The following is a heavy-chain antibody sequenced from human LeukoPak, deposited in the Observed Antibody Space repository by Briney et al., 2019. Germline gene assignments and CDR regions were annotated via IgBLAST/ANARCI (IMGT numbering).Heavy chain of an antibody. D-gene: IGHD2-15*01. Sequence: GGSLRLXCAASGFTFSSYAMSWVRQAPGKELEWVSAISGSGGSTNYADSEKGRFTISRDNSKNTLYLQMNSLRAEDTAVYYCAKDLRDIVVVVAATPDYWGQGTLVTVSS. CDR1: GFTFSSYA. CDR2: ISGSGGST. J-gene: IGHJ4*02. CDR3: AKDLRDIVVVVAATPDY. V-gene: IGHV3-23*01.